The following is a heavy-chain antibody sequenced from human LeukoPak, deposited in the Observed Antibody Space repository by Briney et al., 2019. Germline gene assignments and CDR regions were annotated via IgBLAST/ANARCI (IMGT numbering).Heavy chain of an antibody. J-gene: IGHJ6*02. D-gene: IGHD6-13*01. CDR3: ARQTPNSSSWYSLVATYYYGMDV. CDR2: IYYSGST. V-gene: IGHV4-31*03. CDR1: GGSISSGGYY. Sequence: PSETLSLTCTVSGGSISSGGYYWSWIRQHPGKGLEWIGYIYYSGSTYYNPSLKSRVTISLDTSKNQFSLKLSSVTAADTAVYYCARQTPNSSSWYSLVATYYYGMDVWGQGTTVTVSS.